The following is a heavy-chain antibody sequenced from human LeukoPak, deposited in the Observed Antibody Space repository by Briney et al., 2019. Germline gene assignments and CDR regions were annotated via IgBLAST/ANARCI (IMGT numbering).Heavy chain of an antibody. CDR3: ARLDDSNSRRPENDASDV. Sequence: GGSLRLSCAVYGSTVKTDYMSWARQAPGKGLEWVSVIYSGGDTYYADSVKGRFTISRDNSKKTVYLQMNNLRPEDTAVYYCARLDDSNSRRPENDASDVWGQGTTVTVS. V-gene: IGHV3-53*05. CDR2: IYSGGDT. J-gene: IGHJ3*01. D-gene: IGHD3-22*01. CDR1: GSTVKTDY.